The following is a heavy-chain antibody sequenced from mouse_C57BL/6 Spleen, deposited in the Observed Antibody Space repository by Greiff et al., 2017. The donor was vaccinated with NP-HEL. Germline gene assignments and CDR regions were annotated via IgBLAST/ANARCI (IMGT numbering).Heavy chain of an antibody. CDR3: VRDGSDGGGYYFDY. CDR2: IRSKSNNYAT. V-gene: IGHV10-1*01. J-gene: IGHJ2*01. Sequence: EVKLVESGGGLVQPKGSLKLSCAASGFSFNTYAMNWVRQAPGKGVEWVARIRSKSNNYATYYADSVKDRFTISRYDSESMLYLQMNNLKTEDTAMYYCVRDGSDGGGYYFDYWGQGTTLTVSS. D-gene: IGHD2-2*01. CDR1: GFSFNTYA.